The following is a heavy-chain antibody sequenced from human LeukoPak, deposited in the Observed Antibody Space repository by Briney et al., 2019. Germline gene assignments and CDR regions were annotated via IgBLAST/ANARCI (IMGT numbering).Heavy chain of an antibody. Sequence: GASVKVSCKASGGTFSSYAISWVRQAPGQGLEWMGRIIPILGIANYAQKFQGRVTITADKSTSTAYMELSSLRFEDTAVYYCARDDPRYCSSTSCSNYWGQGTLVTVSS. CDR3: ARDDPRYCSSTSCSNY. CDR1: GGTFSSYA. V-gene: IGHV1-69*04. D-gene: IGHD2-2*01. J-gene: IGHJ4*02. CDR2: IIPILGIA.